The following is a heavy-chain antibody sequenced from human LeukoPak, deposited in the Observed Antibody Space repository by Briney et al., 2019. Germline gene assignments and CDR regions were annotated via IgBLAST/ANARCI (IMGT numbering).Heavy chain of an antibody. V-gene: IGHV3-53*04. J-gene: IGHJ4*02. CDR3: VYVDTVMATGDY. Sequence: GGSLRLSCAASGFTVSNNYMNWVRQAPGKGLEGVSVIYSSGSTYYADSVKGRFTISRHNSKNTLYLQMNSLRPEDTAVYYCVYVDTVMATGDYWGQGTLVTVSS. CDR1: GFTVSNNY. CDR2: IYSSGST. D-gene: IGHD5-18*01.